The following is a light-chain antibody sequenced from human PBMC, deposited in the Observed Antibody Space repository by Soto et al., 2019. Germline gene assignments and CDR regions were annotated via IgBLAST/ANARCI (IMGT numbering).Light chain of an antibody. CDR2: SND. CDR1: NSNIETND. Sequence: QSLLTQPPSASGTPGQWVAISCSGSNSNIETNDIYWHQQVPGSAPKLLIYSNDQRPSGVPDRFSASKSGTSASLAISGLRSEDEAEYFCATWDDSLRGVVFGGGTKLTVL. V-gene: IGLV1-47*02. J-gene: IGLJ2*01. CDR3: ATWDDSLRGVV.